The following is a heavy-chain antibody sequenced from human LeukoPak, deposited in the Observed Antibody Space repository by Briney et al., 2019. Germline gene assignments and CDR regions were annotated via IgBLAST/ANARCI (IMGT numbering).Heavy chain of an antibody. CDR2: ISGSGGST. Sequence: GGSLRLSCEASGFPLSSYAMSWVRQAPGKGLEWVSAISGSGGSTYYADSVKGRFTISRDNSKNTLYLQMNSLRAEDTAVYYCAKEHVRYFDFATDQTIDYWGQGTLVTVSS. CDR1: GFPLSSYA. V-gene: IGHV3-23*01. CDR3: AKEHVRYFDFATDQTIDY. D-gene: IGHD3-9*01. J-gene: IGHJ4*02.